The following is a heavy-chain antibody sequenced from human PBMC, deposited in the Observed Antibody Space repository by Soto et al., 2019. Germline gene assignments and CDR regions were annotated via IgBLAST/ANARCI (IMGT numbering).Heavy chain of an antibody. V-gene: IGHV3-23*01. CDR3: AKDRSYRYLSGLYFDF. J-gene: IGHJ4*03. D-gene: IGHD3-16*02. CDR1: GFTFGTVA. Sequence: EVQLLESGGGLVQPGGSLRLSCVASGFTFGTVAMTWVRQAPGKGLEWVSSIAIASLDSYYAPSVKGRFTTSRDDSKNTLYLQMQSLRADDTAVYYCAKDRSYRYLSGLYFDFWGPGRLVTVSS. CDR2: IAIASLDS.